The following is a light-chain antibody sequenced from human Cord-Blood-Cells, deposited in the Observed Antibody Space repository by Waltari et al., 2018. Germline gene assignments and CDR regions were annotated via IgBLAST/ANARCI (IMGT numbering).Light chain of an antibody. V-gene: IGLV2-14*01. Sequence: QSALTQPASVSGSPGQSITISCTGTSSYVGGYTYVSWYQQHPGKAPKLMIYDVSKRPSGVSNRFSGSKSGNTASLTISGLQAEDEADYYCSSYTSSSTWVFGGGTKLTVL. CDR1: SSYVGGYTY. CDR2: DVS. CDR3: SSYTSSSTWV. J-gene: IGLJ3*02.